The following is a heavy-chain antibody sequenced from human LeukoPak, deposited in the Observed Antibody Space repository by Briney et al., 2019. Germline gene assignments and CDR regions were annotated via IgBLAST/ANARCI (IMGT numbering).Heavy chain of an antibody. J-gene: IGHJ4*02. D-gene: IGHD1-26*01. Sequence: GASVKVSCKAAGYTFISYGVSWVRQAPGQGLEWMGWMNPNSGNTGYAQKFQGRVTMTRNTSISTAYMELSSLRSEDTAVYYCARAHGSGSYYFDYWGQGTLVTVSS. CDR3: ARAHGSGSYYFDY. CDR1: GYTFISYG. CDR2: MNPNSGNT. V-gene: IGHV1-8*01.